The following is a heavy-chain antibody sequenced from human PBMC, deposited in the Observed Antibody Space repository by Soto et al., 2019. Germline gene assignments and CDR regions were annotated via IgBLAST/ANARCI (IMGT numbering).Heavy chain of an antibody. V-gene: IGHV3-23*01. D-gene: IGHD3-3*01. Sequence: GGSLRLSCAASGFTFSTYAMSWVRQAPGKGLEWVSSITKSGDKTYFADSAKGRFTISRDNSENTLDLQMNSLRVDDTAIYYCARDWRTGADGIDFWGQGTLVTVSS. CDR1: GFTFSTYA. CDR2: ITKSGDKT. CDR3: ARDWRTGADGIDF. J-gene: IGHJ4*02.